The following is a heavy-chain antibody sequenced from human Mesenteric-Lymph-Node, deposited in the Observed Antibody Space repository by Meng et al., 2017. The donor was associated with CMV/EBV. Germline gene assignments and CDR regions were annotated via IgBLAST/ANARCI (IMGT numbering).Heavy chain of an antibody. CDR1: GYTFTGYY. J-gene: IGHJ6*02. CDR2: IIPILGIA. V-gene: IGHV1-69*10. D-gene: IGHD2-2*01. Sequence: SVKVSCKTSGYTFTGYYIHWVRQAPGQGLEWMGGIIPILGIANYAQKFQGRVTITADKSTSTAYMELSSLRSEDTAVYYCARSFVGIVVVPAATINSYYYGMDVWGQGTTVTVSS. CDR3: ARSFVGIVVVPAATINSYYYGMDV.